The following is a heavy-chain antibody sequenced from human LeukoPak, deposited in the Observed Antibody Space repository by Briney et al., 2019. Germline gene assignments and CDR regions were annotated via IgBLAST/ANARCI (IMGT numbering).Heavy chain of an antibody. CDR1: GFTFSNYG. CDR2: IRYDGSNK. CDR3: AKVMEVGGYGWGSYFDY. V-gene: IGHV3-30*02. Sequence: GGSLRLSCAASGFTFSNYGMHWVRQAPGKGLEWVTFIRYDGSNKYYADSLKGRFTISRDNSKNTLYLQMNSLRAEDTAVYYFAKVMEVGGYGWGSYFDYWGQGPLVTV. D-gene: IGHD3-10*01. J-gene: IGHJ4*02.